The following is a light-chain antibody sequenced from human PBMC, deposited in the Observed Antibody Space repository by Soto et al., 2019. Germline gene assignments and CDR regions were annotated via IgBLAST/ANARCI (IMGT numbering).Light chain of an antibody. J-gene: IGLJ1*01. CDR1: SSDVGGYNY. CDR3: SSYTSSSTLYV. V-gene: IGLV2-14*01. CDR2: EVS. Sequence: LTQPASVSGAPGRSITISCTGTSSDVGGYNYVSWYQQHPGKAPKLMIYEVSNRPSGVSNRFSGSKSGNTASLTISGLQAEDEADYYCSSYTSSSTLYVFGTGTKVTVL.